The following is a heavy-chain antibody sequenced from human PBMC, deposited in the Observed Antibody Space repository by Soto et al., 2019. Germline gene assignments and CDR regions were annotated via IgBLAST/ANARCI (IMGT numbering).Heavy chain of an antibody. J-gene: IGHJ4*02. CDR1: GFTFSSYG. CDR3: ARDWGITMVRGVIPPLDY. CDR2: ISYDGSNT. V-gene: IGHV3-30*03. D-gene: IGHD3-10*01. Sequence: GGSLRLSCAASGFTFSSYGMHWVRQAPGKGLEWVAIISYDGSNTYYADSVKGRFTISRDNSKNTLYLQMNSLRAEDTAVYYCARDWGITMVRGVIPPLDYWGQGTLVTVSS.